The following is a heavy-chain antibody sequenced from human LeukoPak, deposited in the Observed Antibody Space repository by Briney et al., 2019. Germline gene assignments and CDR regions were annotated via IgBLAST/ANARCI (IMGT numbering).Heavy chain of an antibody. D-gene: IGHD6-13*01. J-gene: IGHJ4*02. V-gene: IGHV3-30*18. CDR3: AKRMGPSIAAAGLDY. CDR1: GSTFSSYG. Sequence: GGSLRLSCAASGSTFSSYGMSWVRQAPGKGLEWVAVISYDGSNKYYADSVKGRFTISRDNSKNTLYLQMNSLRAEDTAVYYCAKRMGPSIAAAGLDYWGQGTLVTVSS. CDR2: ISYDGSNK.